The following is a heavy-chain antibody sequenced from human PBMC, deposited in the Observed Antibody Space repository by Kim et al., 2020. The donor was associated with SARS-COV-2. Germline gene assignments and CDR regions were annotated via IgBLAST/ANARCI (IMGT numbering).Heavy chain of an antibody. D-gene: IGHD3-10*01. CDR3: ARVPSYGSGSFYFDY. Sequence: DTGKGRFTISRDNSKNTLYLQMNSLRAEDTAVYYCARVPSYGSGSFYFDYWGQGTLVTVSS. V-gene: IGHV3-30*07. J-gene: IGHJ4*02.